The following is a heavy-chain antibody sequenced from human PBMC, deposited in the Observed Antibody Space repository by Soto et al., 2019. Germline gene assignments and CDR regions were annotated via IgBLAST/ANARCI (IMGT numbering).Heavy chain of an antibody. Sequence: SETLSLTCAVYGGSFSGYYWSWIRQPPGKGLEWIGEINHSGSTNYNPSLKSRVTISVDTSKNQFSLKLSSVTAADTAVYFCARDFESNYNYYMDVWGKGTTVTVSS. V-gene: IGHV4-34*01. J-gene: IGHJ6*03. D-gene: IGHD3-9*01. CDR1: GGSFSGYY. CDR3: ARDFESNYNYYMDV. CDR2: INHSGST.